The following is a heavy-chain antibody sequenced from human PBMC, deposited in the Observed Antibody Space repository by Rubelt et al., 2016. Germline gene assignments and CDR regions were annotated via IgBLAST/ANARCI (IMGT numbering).Heavy chain of an antibody. D-gene: IGHD3-22*01. CDR2: IWWDGSNK. CDR3: ARGNYDRSGYLDY. Sequence: QVQLVESGGGVVQPGRSLRLSCATSGFTFRNYGMHWVRQAPGKGLEWVAVIWWDGSNKYYADSVKGRFTVSRDNSRKTGYRQMNSLRDEDTAVYYCARGNYDRSGYLDYWGQGTLVTVSS. CDR1: GFTFRNYG. J-gene: IGHJ4*02. V-gene: IGHV3-33*01.